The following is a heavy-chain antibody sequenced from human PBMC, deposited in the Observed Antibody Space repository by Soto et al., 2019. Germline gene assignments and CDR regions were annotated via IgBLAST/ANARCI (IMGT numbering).Heavy chain of an antibody. CDR1: GGSISSSNW. CDR3: ARGHIVVVVAATINWFDP. Sequence: XGTLSLSCAVSGGSISSSNWWSCVRQPPGKGLEWIGEIYHSGSTNYNPSLKSRVTISVDKSKNQFSLKLSSVTAADTAVYYCARGHIVVVVAATINWFDPWGQGTLVTVSS. D-gene: IGHD2-15*01. CDR2: IYHSGST. V-gene: IGHV4-4*02. J-gene: IGHJ5*02.